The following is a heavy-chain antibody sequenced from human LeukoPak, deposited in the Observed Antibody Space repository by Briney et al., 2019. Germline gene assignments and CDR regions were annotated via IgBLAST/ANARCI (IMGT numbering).Heavy chain of an antibody. Sequence: PGGSLRLSCVASGFTFDDYTMHWVRQAPGKGLEWVSLISWDGGSTYYADSVKGRFTISRDNSKNSLYLQMNSLRTEDTALYYCVPEYSSSSGFDPWGQGTLVTVSS. V-gene: IGHV3-43*01. CDR2: ISWDGGST. J-gene: IGHJ5*02. CDR3: VPEYSSSSGFDP. CDR1: GFTFDDYT. D-gene: IGHD6-6*01.